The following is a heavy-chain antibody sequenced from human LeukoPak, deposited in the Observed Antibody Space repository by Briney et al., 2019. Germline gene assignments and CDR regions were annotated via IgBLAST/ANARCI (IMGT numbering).Heavy chain of an antibody. D-gene: IGHD2-15*01. CDR3: ARADIVVVVAADYYFDY. J-gene: IGHJ4*02. V-gene: IGHV1-18*01. CDR2: ISAYNGNT. Sequence: EASVKVSCKASGYTFTSYGISWVRQAPGQGLEWMGWISAYNGNTNYAQKLQGRVTMTTDTSTSTAYMELRSLRSGDTAVYYCARADIVVVVAADYYFDYWGQGTLVTVSS. CDR1: GYTFTSYG.